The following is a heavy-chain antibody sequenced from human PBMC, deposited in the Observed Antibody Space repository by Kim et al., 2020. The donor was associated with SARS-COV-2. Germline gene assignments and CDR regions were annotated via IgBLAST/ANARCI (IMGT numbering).Heavy chain of an antibody. J-gene: IGHJ6*02. Sequence: GGSLRLSCAASGFTFSSYAMSWVLQAPGKGLEWVSAISGSGGSTYYADSVKGRFTISRDNSKNTLYLQMNSLRAEDTAVYYCAKDTGMGVTTYYYYYGMDVWGQGTTVTVSS. D-gene: IGHD4-17*01. CDR1: GFTFSSYA. CDR3: AKDTGMGVTTYYYYYGMDV. V-gene: IGHV3-23*01. CDR2: ISGSGGST.